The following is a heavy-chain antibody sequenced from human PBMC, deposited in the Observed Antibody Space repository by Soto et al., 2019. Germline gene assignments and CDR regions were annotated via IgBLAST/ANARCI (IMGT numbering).Heavy chain of an antibody. J-gene: IGHJ4*02. V-gene: IGHV1-18*01. CDR1: GYTFTSYG. Sequence: GASVKVSCKASGYTFTSYGISWVRQAPGQGLEWMGWISAYNGNTNYAQKHQGRVTITTDTSTSTAYMELSSLRSEDTAVYYCSTPREDSGYSPLVFYYFDYWGQGTLVTVSS. D-gene: IGHD5-12*01. CDR3: STPREDSGYSPLVFYYFDY. CDR2: ISAYNGNT.